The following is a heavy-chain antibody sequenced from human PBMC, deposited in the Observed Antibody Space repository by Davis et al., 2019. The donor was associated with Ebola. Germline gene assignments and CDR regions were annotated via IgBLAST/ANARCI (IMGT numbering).Heavy chain of an antibody. D-gene: IGHD2-21*01. Sequence: SETLSPTCTVPGGSISSYYWSWIRQPPGKGLEWIRYIYYSGSTNYNPSLKSRVTISVDTSKNQFSLKLSSVTAADTAVYYCARTAYCGGDCYSGAFDIWGQGTMVTVSS. CDR2: IYYSGST. V-gene: IGHV4-59*01. CDR1: GGSISSYY. J-gene: IGHJ3*02. CDR3: ARTAYCGGDCYSGAFDI.